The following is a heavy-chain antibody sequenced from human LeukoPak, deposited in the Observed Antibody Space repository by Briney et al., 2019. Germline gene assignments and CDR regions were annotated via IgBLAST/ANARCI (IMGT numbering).Heavy chain of an antibody. V-gene: IGHV4-30-4*08. D-gene: IGHD5-24*01. Sequence: SETLSLTCTVSGGSISSGSYYWSWIRQPAGKGLEWIGYIYYSGSTYYNPSLKSRVTISVDTSKNQFSLKLSSVTAADTAVYYCARVTHGHTPSFDYWGQGTLVTVSS. J-gene: IGHJ4*02. CDR2: IYYSGST. CDR3: ARVTHGHTPSFDY. CDR1: GGSISSGSYY.